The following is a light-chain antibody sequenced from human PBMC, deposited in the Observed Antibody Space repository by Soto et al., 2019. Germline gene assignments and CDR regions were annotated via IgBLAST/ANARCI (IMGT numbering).Light chain of an antibody. J-gene: IGKJ4*01. CDR2: ATT. CDR3: QQNNSSPPT. Sequence: HMTLSHSSLSAAVGVGDTVTWGASQSITDYLNWYQHKHGQAPNLLIYATTTLQAGVPSRFRRSGSGTDFTLTISSLQPDDFATYFCQQNNSSPPTFGGVTKVDIK. CDR1: QSITDY. V-gene: IGKV1-39*01.